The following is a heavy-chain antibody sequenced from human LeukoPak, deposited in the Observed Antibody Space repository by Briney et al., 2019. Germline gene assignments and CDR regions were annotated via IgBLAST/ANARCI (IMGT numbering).Heavy chain of an antibody. CDR3: ARDQQLWSGYFDY. D-gene: IGHD5-18*01. Sequence: SVKVSCKASGGTFSSYAISWVRQAPGQGLEWMGGIIPILGTANYAQKFQGRVTITADKSTSTAYMELSSLRSEDTAVYYCARDQQLWSGYFDYWGQGTLVTVSS. CDR1: GGTFSSYA. V-gene: IGHV1-69*10. CDR2: IIPILGTA. J-gene: IGHJ4*02.